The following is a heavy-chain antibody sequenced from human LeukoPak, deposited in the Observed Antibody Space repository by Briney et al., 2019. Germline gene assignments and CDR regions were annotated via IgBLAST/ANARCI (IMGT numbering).Heavy chain of an antibody. Sequence: ASVKVSCKASGYTFTSYGISWVRQAPGQGLEWMGWISAYNGNTNYAQKLQGRVTMTTDTSTSTAYMELRSLRSDDTGVYYCARVGQQLVNYYYYMDVWGKGTTVTVSS. D-gene: IGHD6-13*01. V-gene: IGHV1-18*01. CDR2: ISAYNGNT. CDR3: ARVGQQLVNYYYYMDV. J-gene: IGHJ6*03. CDR1: GYTFTSYG.